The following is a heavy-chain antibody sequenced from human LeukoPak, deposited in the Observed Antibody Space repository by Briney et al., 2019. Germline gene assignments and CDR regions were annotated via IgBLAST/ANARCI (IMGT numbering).Heavy chain of an antibody. CDR1: GFTFSSYA. V-gene: IGHV3-30*02. CDR2: ISYDGSKK. J-gene: IGHJ4*02. D-gene: IGHD6-25*01. Sequence: GGSLRLSCAASGFTFSSYAMNWVRQAPGKGLEWLSFISYDGSKKYYTDSVKGRFTVSRDNSWDTLYLQMNTLRTEDTAVYYCAKKWGQGTADTGNYFESWGQGTLVTVSS. CDR3: AKKWGQGTADTGNYFES.